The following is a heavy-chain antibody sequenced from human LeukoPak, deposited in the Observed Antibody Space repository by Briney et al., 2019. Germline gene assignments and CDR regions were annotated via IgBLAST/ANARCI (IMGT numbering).Heavy chain of an antibody. Sequence: ASVKVSCKASGYTFSGYFVHWVRQAPGQGLEWMGRINAGSGDTEFAQKFQGRVTMTRDTSISTAYMELSRLRSDDTAVYYCARVQEYCSGGSCRRYWFDPWGQGTLVTVSS. CDR1: GYTFSGYF. J-gene: IGHJ5*02. D-gene: IGHD2-15*01. V-gene: IGHV1-2*06. CDR2: INAGSGDT. CDR3: ARVQEYCSGGSCRRYWFDP.